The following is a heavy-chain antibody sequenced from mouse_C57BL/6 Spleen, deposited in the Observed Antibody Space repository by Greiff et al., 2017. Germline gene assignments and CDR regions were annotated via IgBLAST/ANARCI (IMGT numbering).Heavy chain of an antibody. CDR3: ARGQGRGYAMDD. CDR1: GFTFSSYA. V-gene: IGHV5-4*03. Sequence: EVKLVESGGGLVKPGGSLKLSCAASGFTFSSYAMSWVRQTPEKRLEWVATISDGGSYTYYPDNVKGRFTISRDNAKNNLYLQMSHLKSEDTAMYYCARGQGRGYAMDDWGQGTSVTVSS. D-gene: IGHD3-2*02. CDR2: ISDGGSYT. J-gene: IGHJ4*01.